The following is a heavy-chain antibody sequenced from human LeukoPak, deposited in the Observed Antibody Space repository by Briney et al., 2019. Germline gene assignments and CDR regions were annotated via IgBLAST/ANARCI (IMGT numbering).Heavy chain of an antibody. CDR1: GFTFSSYS. Sequence: GGSLRLSCAASGFTFSSYSMNWVRQAPGKGLEWVSYISSSGSTIDYADSVKGRFTISRDNAKNSLYLQMNSLRAEDTAVYYCATPPVVATIRGDIWGQGTMVTVSS. CDR2: ISSSGSTI. CDR3: ATPPVVATIRGDI. J-gene: IGHJ3*02. V-gene: IGHV3-48*04. D-gene: IGHD5-24*01.